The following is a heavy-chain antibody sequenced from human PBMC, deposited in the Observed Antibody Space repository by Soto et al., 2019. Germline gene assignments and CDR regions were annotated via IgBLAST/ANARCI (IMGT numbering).Heavy chain of an antibody. J-gene: IGHJ4*02. Sequence: GGSLRLSCAASGFTFSSYAMSWVRQAPGKGLEWVSAISGSGVSTYYADSVKGRFTISRENSKNTLYLQMNSMRAEDTAVYYCARYIVVVVAAVYYFDYWGQGTMVTV. V-gene: IGHV3-23*01. CDR2: ISGSGVST. CDR1: GFTFSSYA. CDR3: ARYIVVVVAAVYYFDY. D-gene: IGHD2-15*01.